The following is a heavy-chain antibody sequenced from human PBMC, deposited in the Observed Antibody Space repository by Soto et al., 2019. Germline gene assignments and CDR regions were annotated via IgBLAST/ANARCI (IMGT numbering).Heavy chain of an antibody. J-gene: IGHJ3*02. Sequence: GGSLRLSCAASGFTFSSYGMHWVRQAPGKGLEWVAVIWYDGSNKYYADSVKGRFTISRDNSKNTLYLQMNSLRAEDTAVYYCARPSSSGWYDAFDIWGQGTMVTVSS. V-gene: IGHV3-33*01. CDR3: ARPSSSGWYDAFDI. CDR1: GFTFSSYG. D-gene: IGHD6-19*01. CDR2: IWYDGSNK.